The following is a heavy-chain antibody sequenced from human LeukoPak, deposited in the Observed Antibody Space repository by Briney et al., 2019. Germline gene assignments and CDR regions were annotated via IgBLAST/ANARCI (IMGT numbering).Heavy chain of an antibody. J-gene: IGHJ4*02. Sequence: GGSLRLSCAASGFTVSSNYMSWVRQAPGKGLEWVSVIYSGGSTYYADSVKGRSTISRDNSKNTLYLQMNSLRVEDTAVYYCAKGINSWYWDSWGQGTLVTVSS. V-gene: IGHV3-53*01. CDR1: GFTVSSNY. D-gene: IGHD6-13*01. CDR3: AKGINSWYWDS. CDR2: IYSGGST.